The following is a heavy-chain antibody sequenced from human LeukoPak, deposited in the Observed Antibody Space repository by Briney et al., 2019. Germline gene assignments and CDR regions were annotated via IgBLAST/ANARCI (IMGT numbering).Heavy chain of an antibody. CDR1: GGTFSSYA. CDR3: ARGMDIVVVPAANPLDY. CDR2: IIPIFGTA. J-gene: IGHJ4*02. V-gene: IGHV1-69*13. D-gene: IGHD2-2*03. Sequence: SVNVSCKASGGTFSSYAISWVRQAPGQGLEWMGGIIPIFGTANYAQKFQGRVTITADESTSTAYMELSSLRSEDTAVYYCARGMDIVVVPAANPLDYWGQGTLVTVSS.